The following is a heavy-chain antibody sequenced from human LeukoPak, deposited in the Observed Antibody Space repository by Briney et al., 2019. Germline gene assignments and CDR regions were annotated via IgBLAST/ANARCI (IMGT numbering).Heavy chain of an antibody. V-gene: IGHV4-61*02. CDR3: ARARYCSSTSCYESFDP. CDR2: FYISGST. D-gene: IGHD2-2*01. Sequence: TSQTLSLTCTVSGASINSGTYYWSWIRQPAGKGLEWIGRFYISGSTNYNPSLKSRVTMSVDTSKNQFSLKLSSVTAADTAVYYCARARYCSSTSCYESFDPWGQGTLVIVSS. CDR1: GASINSGTYY. J-gene: IGHJ5*02.